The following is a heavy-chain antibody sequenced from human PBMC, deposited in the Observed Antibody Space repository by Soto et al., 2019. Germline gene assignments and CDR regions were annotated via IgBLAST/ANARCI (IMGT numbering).Heavy chain of an antibody. J-gene: IGHJ5*02. Sequence: GESLKISCKGSGYSFTSYWISWVRQMPGKGLEWMGRIDPSDSYTNYSPSFQGHVTTSADKSISTAYLQWSSLKASDTAMYYCARHRGSLDWFDPWGQGTLVTVSS. CDR1: GYSFTSYW. CDR3: ARHRGSLDWFDP. V-gene: IGHV5-10-1*01. D-gene: IGHD3-10*01. CDR2: IDPSDSYT.